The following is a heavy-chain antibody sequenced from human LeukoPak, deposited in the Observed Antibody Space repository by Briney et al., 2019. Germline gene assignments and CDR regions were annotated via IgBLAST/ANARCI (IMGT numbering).Heavy chain of an antibody. CDR3: ARDDYGWGSHPY. CDR1: GFTFSSYA. J-gene: IGHJ4*02. Sequence: GGSLRLSCAASGFTFSSYAMHWVRQAPGKGLEWVAVISYDGSNKYYADSVKGRFTISRDNSKNTLYLQMNSLRAEDTAVYYCARDDYGWGSHPYWGQGTLVTVSS. D-gene: IGHD3-10*01. CDR2: ISYDGSNK. V-gene: IGHV3-30-3*01.